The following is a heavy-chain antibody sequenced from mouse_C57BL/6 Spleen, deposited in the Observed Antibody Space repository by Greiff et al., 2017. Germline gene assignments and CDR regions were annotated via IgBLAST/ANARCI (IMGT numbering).Heavy chain of an antibody. Sequence: EVKLMESGGGLVQSGRSLRLSCATSGFTFSDFYMEWVRQAPGKGLEWIAASRNKANDYTTAYSASVKGRFIVSRDTSQSILYLQMNALRAEDTAIYYCAREGANDGLFAYWGQGTLVTVSA. CDR3: AREGANDGLFAY. CDR2: SRNKANDYTT. D-gene: IGHD2-3*01. J-gene: IGHJ3*01. CDR1: GFTFSDFY. V-gene: IGHV7-1*01.